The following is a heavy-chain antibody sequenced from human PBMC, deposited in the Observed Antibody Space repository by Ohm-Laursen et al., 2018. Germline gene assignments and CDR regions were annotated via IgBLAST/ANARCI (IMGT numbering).Heavy chain of an antibody. Sequence: SLRLSCAASTLTFSNCGMHWVRQAPGKGLEWVAVISYDGSNKYYADSVKGRFTISRDNSKNTLYLQMNSLRAEDTAVYYCAKDGPPPPYYYDSSGMLGYWGQGTLVTVSS. D-gene: IGHD3-22*01. J-gene: IGHJ4*02. CDR3: AKDGPPPPYYYDSSGMLGY. CDR2: ISYDGSNK. V-gene: IGHV3-30*18. CDR1: TLTFSNCG.